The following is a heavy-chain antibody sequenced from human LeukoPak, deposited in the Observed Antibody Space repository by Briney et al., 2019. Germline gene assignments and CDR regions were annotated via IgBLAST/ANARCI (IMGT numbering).Heavy chain of an antibody. Sequence: GGSLRLSCAASGFTFSSYAMSWLRLAPGKGLEWVSAISGSGGSTYYADPVKGRFTISRDNTKNTLYLQMNSLRAEDTAVYYCAKDSRGSYRPYYFDYWGQGTLVTVSS. CDR2: ISGSGGST. CDR3: AKDSRGSYRPYYFDY. J-gene: IGHJ4*02. CDR1: GFTFSSYA. V-gene: IGHV3-23*01. D-gene: IGHD1-26*01.